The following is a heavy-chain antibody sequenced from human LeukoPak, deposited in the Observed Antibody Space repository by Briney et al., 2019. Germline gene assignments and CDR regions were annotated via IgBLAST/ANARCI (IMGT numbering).Heavy chain of an antibody. CDR3: ARLGGSYYTY. CDR1: GFAFSSYW. D-gene: IGHD1-26*01. J-gene: IGHJ4*02. CDR2: IKQDGGEK. V-gene: IGHV3-7*01. Sequence: GGSLRLSCVASGFAFSSYWMSWVRQAPGKGLEWVANIKQDGGEKYYVDSVEGRFTISRDNAKNSLFLQMNSLRVEDTAVYYCARLGGSYYTYWGQGTLVTVSS.